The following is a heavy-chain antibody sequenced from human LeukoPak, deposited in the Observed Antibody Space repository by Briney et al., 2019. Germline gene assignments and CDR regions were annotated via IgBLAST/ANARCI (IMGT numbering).Heavy chain of an antibody. CDR1: GGSISSSSYY. V-gene: IGHV4-39*01. CDR2: IYFSGNT. CDR3: VRREYSNKSPFDY. Sequence: SETLSLTCTVSGGSISSSSYYWGWIRQPPGKGLEWIGSIYFSGNTYHNSSLKSRVTISVDTSKNQFSLKLNSATAADTAVYYCVRREYSNKSPFDYWGQGTLVTVSS. J-gene: IGHJ4*02. D-gene: IGHD4-11*01.